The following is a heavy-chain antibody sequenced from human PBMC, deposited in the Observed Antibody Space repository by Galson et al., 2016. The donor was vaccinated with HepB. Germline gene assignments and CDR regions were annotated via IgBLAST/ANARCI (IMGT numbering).Heavy chain of an antibody. CDR2: TYNSGGSA. J-gene: IGHJ5*02. CDR1: GGSVNSDTYH. V-gene: IGHV4-61*01. CDR3: ATYLVGRGGRGS. D-gene: IGHD4-23*01. Sequence: ETLSLTCTVSGGSVNSDTYHWSWIRQHPGKGLEWIGYTYNSGGSANYNPSLTSRVTISVDTSKNQFSLKLSSVTAADTAVYYCATYLVGRGGRGSWGQGTLVTVSS.